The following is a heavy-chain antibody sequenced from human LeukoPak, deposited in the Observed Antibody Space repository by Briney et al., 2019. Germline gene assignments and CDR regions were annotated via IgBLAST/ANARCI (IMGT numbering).Heavy chain of an antibody. V-gene: IGHV4-4*02. CDR2: IYHSGST. CDR1: GGSISSSNW. J-gene: IGHJ4*02. D-gene: IGHD2-15*01. CDR3: ATQDIVVWAFDY. Sequence: PSETLSLTCAVSGGSISSSNWWSWVRQPPGKGLEWIGEIYHSGSTNYNPSLKSRVTISVDKSKNQFSLKLSSVTAADTAGYYCATQDIVVWAFDYWGQGTLVTVSS.